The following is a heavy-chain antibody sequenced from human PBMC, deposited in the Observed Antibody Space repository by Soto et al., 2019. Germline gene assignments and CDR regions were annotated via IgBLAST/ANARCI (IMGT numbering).Heavy chain of an antibody. J-gene: IGHJ4*02. CDR3: ARGVRRDGYNRQIGY. Sequence: QVQLQESGPGLVKPSETLSLTCTVSGGSVSSGSYYWSWIRQPPGKGLEWIGYIYYSGSTNYNPSLKSRVTISVDTSKNQFSLKLSSVTAADTAVYYCARGVRRDGYNRQIGYWGQGTLVTVSS. V-gene: IGHV4-61*01. D-gene: IGHD5-12*01. CDR2: IYYSGST. CDR1: GGSVSSGSYY.